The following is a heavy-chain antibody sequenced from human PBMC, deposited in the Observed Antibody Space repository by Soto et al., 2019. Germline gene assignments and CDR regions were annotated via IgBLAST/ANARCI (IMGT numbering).Heavy chain of an antibody. CDR3: ARTPDH. V-gene: IGHV4-31*02. D-gene: IGHD2-15*01. CDR2: IDYSAST. Sequence: RPPTGKGPEWIGSIDYSASTYYNPSLKSRVTLSVATSKTQFSLKLSSVTAADTAVYYCARTPDHLGQGTLVTVSS. J-gene: IGHJ4*02.